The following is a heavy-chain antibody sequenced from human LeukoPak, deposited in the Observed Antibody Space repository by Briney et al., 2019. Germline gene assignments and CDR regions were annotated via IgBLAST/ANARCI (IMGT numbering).Heavy chain of an antibody. CDR3: ARDPQVVAAAGTYYYYYMDV. D-gene: IGHD6-13*01. CDR2: INPSSGGT. Sequence: ASVKVSCKASGYTFTGYYMHWVRQAPGQGLEWMGWINPSSGGTNYAQKFQGRVTMTSDTSISTAYMELSRLRSDDTAVYYCARDPQVVAAAGTYYYYYMDVWGKGTTVTASS. J-gene: IGHJ6*03. CDR1: GYTFTGYY. V-gene: IGHV1-2*02.